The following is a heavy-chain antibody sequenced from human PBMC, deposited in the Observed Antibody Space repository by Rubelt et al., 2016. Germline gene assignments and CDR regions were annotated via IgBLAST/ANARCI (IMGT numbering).Heavy chain of an antibody. V-gene: IGHV4-39*07. CDR2: IYYGGNT. D-gene: IGHD6-6*01. Sequence: QMQLQESGPGLAKPSETLSLTCTVSGVSVSRGRYFWGWIRQPPGKGLEWIGTIYYGGNTYYNPSLKSRVTISVDTSKKQVARVRNSLTAAATAVYYCASSIAARTLGFDPWGQGTPVTVSS. CDR3: ASSIAARTLGFDP. J-gene: IGHJ5*02. CDR1: GVSVSRGRYF.